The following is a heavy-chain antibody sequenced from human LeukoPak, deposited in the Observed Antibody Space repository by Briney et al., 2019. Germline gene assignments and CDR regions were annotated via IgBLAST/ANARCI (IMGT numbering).Heavy chain of an antibody. D-gene: IGHD3-10*01. Sequence: GGSLRLSCSASGFTFSRYAMHWVRQAPGKGLEYVSAISSNGGSTYYADSVKGRFTISRDNSRNTLHLQMSSLRVEDTAVYYCVKDSSSGRYFDQRGQATLVTVSS. J-gene: IGHJ4*02. CDR3: VKDSSSGRYFDQ. CDR2: ISSNGGST. V-gene: IGHV3-64D*06. CDR1: GFTFSRYA.